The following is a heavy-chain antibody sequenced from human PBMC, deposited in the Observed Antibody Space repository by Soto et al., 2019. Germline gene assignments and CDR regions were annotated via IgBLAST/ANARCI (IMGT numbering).Heavy chain of an antibody. J-gene: IGHJ4*02. CDR3: ARDTGYTFGSLNY. CDR2: MNAGGGNT. V-gene: IGHV1-3*01. Sequence: HVELVQSGADVKKPGASVTISCKASGYTFTDYALHWVRQAPGQRLEWMGWMNAGGGNTLYSQKFQGRITITRDTSASTAYMELNSLKSEDTAIYYCARDTGYTFGSLNYWGPGTLVTVSS. CDR1: GYTFTDYA. D-gene: IGHD5-18*01.